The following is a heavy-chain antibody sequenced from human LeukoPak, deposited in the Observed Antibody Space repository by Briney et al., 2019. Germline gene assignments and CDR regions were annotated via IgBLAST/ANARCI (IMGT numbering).Heavy chain of an antibody. CDR1: GGSIRSYY. Sequence: SETLSLTCTVSGGSIRSYYWNWIRQAPGKGLEWVGFISYSGYTSYSPSLKSRVTISVDKSKNHFSLRLTSVTAADTAVYYCARLSAAVHLGAFDLWGQGTMVTVSS. CDR2: ISYSGYT. J-gene: IGHJ3*01. D-gene: IGHD3-3*01. CDR3: ARLSAAVHLGAFDL. V-gene: IGHV4-59*08.